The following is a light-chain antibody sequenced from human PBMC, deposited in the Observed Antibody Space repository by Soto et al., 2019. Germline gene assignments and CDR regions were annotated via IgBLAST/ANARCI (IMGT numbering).Light chain of an antibody. V-gene: IGKV1-39*01. Sequence: DIQMTQSPSSLSGSVGDRVTITCRASENISRHLNWYQQKPAKAPKLLIYAASSLQNGVPSRFRGGGSGTDFTLTISNLQPEDFATYYCQQTYTTLSITFGQGTRLESK. CDR1: ENISRH. J-gene: IGKJ5*01. CDR3: QQTYTTLSIT. CDR2: AAS.